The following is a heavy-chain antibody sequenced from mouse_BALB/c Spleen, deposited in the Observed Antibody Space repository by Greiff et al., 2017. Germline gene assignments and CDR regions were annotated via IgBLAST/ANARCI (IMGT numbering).Heavy chain of an antibody. Sequence: EVKLMESGPSLVKPSQTLSLTCSVTGDSITSGYWNWIRKFPGNKLEYMGYISYSGSTYYNPSLKSRISITRDTSKNQYYLQLNSVTTEDTATYYCASGYGNSAWFAYWGQGTLVTVSA. V-gene: IGHV3-8*02. CDR3: ASGYGNSAWFAY. D-gene: IGHD2-1*01. CDR1: GDSITSGY. CDR2: ISYSGST. J-gene: IGHJ3*01.